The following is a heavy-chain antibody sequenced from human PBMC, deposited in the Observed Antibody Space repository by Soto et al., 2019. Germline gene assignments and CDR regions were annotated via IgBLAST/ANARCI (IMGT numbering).Heavy chain of an antibody. J-gene: IGHJ6*02. CDR2: IIPIFGTA. V-gene: IGHV1-69*01. CDR1: GGTFSSYA. CDR3: ARGAVAGEDYYYCYGMDV. Sequence: QVQLVQSGAEVKKPGSSVKVSCKASGGTFSSYAISWVRQAPGQGLEWMGGIIPIFGTANYAQKFQGRVTITADESTSTAYMELSSLRSEDTAVYYCARGAVAGEDYYYCYGMDVWGQGTTVTVSS. D-gene: IGHD6-19*01.